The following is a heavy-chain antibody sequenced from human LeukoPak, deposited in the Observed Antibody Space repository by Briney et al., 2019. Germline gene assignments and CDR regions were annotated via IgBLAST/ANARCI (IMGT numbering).Heavy chain of an antibody. D-gene: IGHD3-22*01. CDR3: AKQARYDTSGIDY. J-gene: IGHJ4*02. Sequence: PGGSLRLSCAVSGFTFRRCAMSWVRQAPGKGLEWASDISGSGGSTYYANSVKGRFTISRDNSKNTLYLQMNSLRAEDTAVYYCAKQARYDTSGIDYWGQGTLVTVSS. CDR2: ISGSGGST. V-gene: IGHV3-23*01. CDR1: GFTFRRCA.